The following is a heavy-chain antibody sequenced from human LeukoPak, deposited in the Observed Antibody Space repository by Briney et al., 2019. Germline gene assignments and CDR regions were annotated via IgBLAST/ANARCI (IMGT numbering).Heavy chain of an antibody. CDR2: IIPIFGTA. CDR1: GGTFSIYA. Sequence: SVNVSCKASGGTFSIYAISWVRQAPGQGLEWMGGIIPIFGTANYAQKFQGRVTITADESTSTAYMELSSLRSEDTAVYYCARDQEMATINFDYWGQGTLVTVSS. V-gene: IGHV1-69*13. CDR3: ARDQEMATINFDY. J-gene: IGHJ4*02. D-gene: IGHD5-24*01.